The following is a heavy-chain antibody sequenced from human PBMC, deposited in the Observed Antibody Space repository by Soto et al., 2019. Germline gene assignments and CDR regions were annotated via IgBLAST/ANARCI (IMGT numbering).Heavy chain of an antibody. CDR3: ARGRQSYFGMDV. CDR1: GGAMSRYP. Sequence: LLNGSCKSVGGAMSRYPGGWGRKKKEQGLDWMAGITPHFGKKNYAEKFQGRVTMTTDTSTGTAYMEVRSLRSDDTAVYYCARGRQSYFGMDVWVQGTSVIGSS. V-gene: IGHV1-18*01. J-gene: IGHJ6*02. CDR2: ITPHFGKK.